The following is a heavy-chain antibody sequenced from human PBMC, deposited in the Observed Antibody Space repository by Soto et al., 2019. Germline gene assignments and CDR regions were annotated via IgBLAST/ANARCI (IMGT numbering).Heavy chain of an antibody. CDR1: GGSISSGGYY. CDR3: ARETTVTTGRVVYP. Sequence: SETLSLTCTVSGGSISSGGYYWSWIRQHPGKGLEWIGYIYYSGSTYYNPSLKSRVTISVDTSKNQFSLKLSSVTAADTAVYYCARETTVTTGRVVYPWGQGTLVTVSS. CDR2: IYYSGST. D-gene: IGHD4-4*01. J-gene: IGHJ5*02. V-gene: IGHV4-31*03.